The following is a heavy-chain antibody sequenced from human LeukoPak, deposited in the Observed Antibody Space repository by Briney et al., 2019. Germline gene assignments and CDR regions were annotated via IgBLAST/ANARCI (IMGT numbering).Heavy chain of an antibody. Sequence: SLRLSCAASGFTFDDYAMHWVRQAPGKGLEWVSGIIWNSGSIGYADSVKGRFTISRDNAKNSLYLQMNSLRAEDTALYYCAKELVADAFDIWGQGTMVTVSS. D-gene: IGHD2-15*01. CDR3: AKELVADAFDI. CDR1: GFTFDDYA. V-gene: IGHV3-9*01. CDR2: IIWNSGSI. J-gene: IGHJ3*02.